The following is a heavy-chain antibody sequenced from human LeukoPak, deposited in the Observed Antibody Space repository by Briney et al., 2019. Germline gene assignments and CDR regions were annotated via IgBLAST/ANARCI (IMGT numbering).Heavy chain of an antibody. V-gene: IGHV3-7*01. CDR3: ARGNGGNLDY. J-gene: IGHJ4*02. CDR2: IKRDGSDK. D-gene: IGHD4-23*01. CDR1: GFTFSDHW. Sequence: GGSLRLSCAASGFTFSDHWMSWVRQAPGKGLEWVANIKRDGSDKNYVDSVKGRFTISRDNAKNSLYLQMNSLRAEDTAVYYCARGNGGNLDYWGQGTLVTVSS.